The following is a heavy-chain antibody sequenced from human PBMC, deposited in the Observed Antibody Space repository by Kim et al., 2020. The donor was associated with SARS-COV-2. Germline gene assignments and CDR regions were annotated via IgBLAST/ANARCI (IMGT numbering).Heavy chain of an antibody. CDR2: FYYSGST. Sequence: SETLSLTCTVSGGSISSGGYYWSWIRQHPGKGLEWIGYFYYSGSTYYNPSLKSRVTISVDTSKNQFSLKLSSVTAADTAVYYCARQVVLELTYYDILTGSESHWFDPWGQGTLVTVSS. J-gene: IGHJ5*02. V-gene: IGHV4-31*03. CDR1: GGSISSGGYY. CDR3: ARQVVLELTYYDILTGSESHWFDP. D-gene: IGHD3-9*01.